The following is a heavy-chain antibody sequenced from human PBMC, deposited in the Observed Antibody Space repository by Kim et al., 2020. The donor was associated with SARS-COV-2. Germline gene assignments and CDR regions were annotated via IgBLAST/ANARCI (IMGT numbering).Heavy chain of an antibody. V-gene: IGHV4-31*02. D-gene: IGHD4-17*01. J-gene: IGHJ4*02. CDR3: ARAVGLDYGDYYFVY. Sequence: PSLNSRVTTSVDTSKNQFSLKLSAVTAADTAVYYCARAVGLDYGDYYFVYWGQGTRVTVSS.